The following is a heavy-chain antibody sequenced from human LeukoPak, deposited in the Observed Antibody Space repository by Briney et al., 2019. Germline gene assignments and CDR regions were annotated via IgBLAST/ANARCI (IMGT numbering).Heavy chain of an antibody. Sequence: SETLSLTCTVSGGSISSYYWGWIRQPPGKGLEWIGSIYYSGSTYYNPSLKSRVTISVDTSKNQFSLKLSSVTAADTAVYYCASLVLLWFGEFQAFDIWGQGTMVTVSS. CDR1: GGSISSYY. CDR2: IYYSGST. D-gene: IGHD3-10*01. CDR3: ASLVLLWFGEFQAFDI. J-gene: IGHJ3*02. V-gene: IGHV4-39*01.